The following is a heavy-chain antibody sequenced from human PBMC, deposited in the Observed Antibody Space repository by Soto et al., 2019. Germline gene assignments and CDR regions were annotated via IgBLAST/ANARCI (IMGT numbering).Heavy chain of an antibody. CDR3: AGVTTLAAFDI. CDR1: GYTFTYRY. V-gene: IGHV1-45*02. Sequence: QMQLVQSGAEVKKTGSSVKVSCKASGYTFTYRYLHWVRQAPGQALEWMGWITPFNGNTNYAQKFQDRVTITRDRSMSTAYMELSSLRSEDTAMYYCAGVTTLAAFDIWGQGTMVTVSS. CDR2: ITPFNGNT. J-gene: IGHJ3*02. D-gene: IGHD4-17*01.